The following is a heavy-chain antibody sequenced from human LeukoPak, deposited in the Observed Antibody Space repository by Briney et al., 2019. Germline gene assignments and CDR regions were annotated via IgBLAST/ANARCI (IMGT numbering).Heavy chain of an antibody. J-gene: IGHJ4*02. CDR1: GGSISSYY. D-gene: IGHD3-3*01. CDR3: ARGSGLYYDFWSGYYTSGYFDY. CDR2: IYTSGST. Sequence: PSETLSLTCTVSGGSISSYYWSWIRQPAGKGLEWIGRIYTSGSTNYNPSLKSRVTMSVDTSKNQFSLKLSSVTAADTAVYYCARGSGLYYDFWSGYYTSGYFDYWGQGTLVTVSS. V-gene: IGHV4-4*07.